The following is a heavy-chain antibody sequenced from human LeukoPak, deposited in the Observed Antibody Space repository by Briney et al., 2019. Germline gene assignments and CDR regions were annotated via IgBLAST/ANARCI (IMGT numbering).Heavy chain of an antibody. Sequence: GGSLRLSCAASGFTFSSYSMNWVRQAPGKGLEWVSSISSSSSYIYYADSVKGRFTISRDSSKNTLYLQMNSLRPDDTAVYYCAKCGYSGYGGNWFDPWGQGTLVTVSS. CDR3: AKCGYSGYGGNWFDP. J-gene: IGHJ5*02. D-gene: IGHD5-12*01. V-gene: IGHV3-21*01. CDR2: ISSSSSYI. CDR1: GFTFSSYS.